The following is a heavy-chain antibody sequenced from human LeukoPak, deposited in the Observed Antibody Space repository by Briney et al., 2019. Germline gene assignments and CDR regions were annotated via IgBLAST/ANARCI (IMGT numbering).Heavy chain of an antibody. CDR3: ARDLGQYYDTSDNWFDP. CDR2: INSDGINT. V-gene: IGHV3-74*01. Sequence: GGSLRLSCAASGFTFSNYWMHWVRQAPGKGLVWVSRINSDGINTSYADSVKGRFTISRDNAKNTLNLQMSSLRAEDTAVYYCARDLGQYYDTSDNWFDPWGQGTLVTVSS. CDR1: GFTFSNYW. J-gene: IGHJ5*02. D-gene: IGHD3-22*01.